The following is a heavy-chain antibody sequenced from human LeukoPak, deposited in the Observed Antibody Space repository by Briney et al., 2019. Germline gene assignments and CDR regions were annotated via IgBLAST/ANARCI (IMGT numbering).Heavy chain of an antibody. CDR3: ARARTQYSDGSGLNWFDP. Sequence: SQSLSLTCTVSGDSFSSGGYSWIRQLPGMGLEWIGYVFSSGKTYYKTSLKSRVTISLDMSKNQFSLRLSSVTAADTAVYYCARARTQYSDGSGLNWFDPWGQGTLVTVSS. D-gene: IGHD3-22*01. CDR2: VFSSGKT. V-gene: IGHV4-31*03. CDR1: GDSFSSGGY. J-gene: IGHJ5*02.